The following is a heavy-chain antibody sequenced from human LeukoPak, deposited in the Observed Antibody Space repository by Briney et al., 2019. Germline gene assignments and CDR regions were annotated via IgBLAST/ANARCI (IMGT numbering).Heavy chain of an antibody. CDR2: ISSSSSYI. CDR3: ARGGAMVSDAFDI. CDR1: GFTFSSYS. V-gene: IGHV3-21*01. D-gene: IGHD5-18*01. J-gene: IGHJ3*02. Sequence: GSLRLSCAASGFTFSSYSMNWVRQAPGKGLEWASSISSSSSYIYYADSVKGRFAISRDNAKNSLYLQMNSLRAEDTAVYYCARGGAMVSDAFDIWGQGTMVTVSS.